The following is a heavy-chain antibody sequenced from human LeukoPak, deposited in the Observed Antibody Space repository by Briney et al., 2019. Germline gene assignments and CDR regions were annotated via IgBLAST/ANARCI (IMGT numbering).Heavy chain of an antibody. D-gene: IGHD1-14*01. CDR3: ARDPSIPPLPDY. CDR1: GFTFRNFY. Sequence: GGSLRLSCAASGFTFRNFYMSWIRQAPGKGLEWVSYISSRDNTIYYADSVKGRFTISRDNAKNSLYQQMNSQRAEDTAVYYCARDPSIPPLPDYWGQGTLVTVSS. V-gene: IGHV3-11*01. J-gene: IGHJ4*02. CDR2: ISSRDNTI.